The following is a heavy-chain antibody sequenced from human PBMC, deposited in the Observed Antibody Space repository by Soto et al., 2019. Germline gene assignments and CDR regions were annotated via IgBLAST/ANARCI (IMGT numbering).Heavy chain of an antibody. V-gene: IGHV1-8*01. CDR3: ARGRSIAARRDYYYGMDV. J-gene: IGHJ6*02. CDR1: GYTFTSYD. D-gene: IGHD6-6*01. Sequence: ASVKVSCKASGYTFTSYDINWVRQATGQGLEWMGWMNPNSGNTGYAQKFQGRVTMARNTSISTAYMELSSLRSEDTAVYYCARGRSIAARRDYYYGMDVWGQGTTVTVSS. CDR2: MNPNSGNT.